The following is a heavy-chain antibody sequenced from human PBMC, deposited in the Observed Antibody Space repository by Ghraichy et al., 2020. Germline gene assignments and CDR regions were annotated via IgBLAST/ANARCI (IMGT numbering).Heavy chain of an antibody. D-gene: IGHD2-15*01. CDR1: GGSISSYY. CDR2: IYLSGST. J-gene: IGHJ5*02. V-gene: IGHV4-4*09. Sequence: SQTLSLTCTVSGGSISSYYWSWVRQSPGKGLEWIGYIYLSGSTNYNPSLKSRVTISVDTSKNQFSLRLSSVTAADTAVYYCARGISATPRWNHWFDPWGQGTLVTVSS. CDR3: ARGISATPRWNHWFDP.